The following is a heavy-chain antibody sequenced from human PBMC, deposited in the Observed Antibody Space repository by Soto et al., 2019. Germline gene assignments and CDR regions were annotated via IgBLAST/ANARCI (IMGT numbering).Heavy chain of an antibody. J-gene: IGHJ6*02. CDR1: GGTFSSYA. CDR3: ARARNGYDWYYYYYGMDV. D-gene: IGHD5-12*01. Sequence: QVQLVQSGAEVKKPGSSVKVSCKASGGTFSSYAISWVRQAPGQGLEWMGGIIPIFGTANYAQKFQGRVTITADDSTSTAYMELSSLLSEDTAVYYCARARNGYDWYYYYYGMDVWGQGTTVTVSS. V-gene: IGHV1-69*01. CDR2: IIPIFGTA.